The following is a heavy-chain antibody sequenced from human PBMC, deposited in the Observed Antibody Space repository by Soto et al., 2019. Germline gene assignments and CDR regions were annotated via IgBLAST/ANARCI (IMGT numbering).Heavy chain of an antibody. Sequence: SETLSLTCSVSGTSVSNYYWSWIRQPAGKGLEHIGRIYTSGSTSYNPSLKSRVTMSMDTSQTRIYLNLTPVTAADTAVYYCARGGIQLSYAFDYWGQGIQVTVSS. J-gene: IGHJ4*02. CDR3: ARGGIQLSYAFDY. D-gene: IGHD5-18*01. CDR2: IYTSGST. V-gene: IGHV4-4*07. CDR1: GTSVSNYY.